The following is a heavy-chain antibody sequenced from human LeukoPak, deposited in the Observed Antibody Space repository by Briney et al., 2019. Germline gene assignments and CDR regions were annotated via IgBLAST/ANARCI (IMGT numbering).Heavy chain of an antibody. CDR2: MYQSGST. CDR3: ARHKDRAYFDY. Sequence: SSETLSLTCAVSGYSISSGYYWGWIRQPPGKGLQWIASMYQSGSTYYNPSLKSRVTISLDTSKNRFSLKLSSVTAADTAVYYCARHKDRAYFDYWGLGTLVTVSS. V-gene: IGHV4-38-2*01. CDR1: GYSISSGYY. J-gene: IGHJ4*02. D-gene: IGHD3-16*01.